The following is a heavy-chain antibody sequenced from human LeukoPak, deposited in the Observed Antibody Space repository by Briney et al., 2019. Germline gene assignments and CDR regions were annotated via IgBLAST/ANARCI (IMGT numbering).Heavy chain of an antibody. J-gene: IGHJ4*02. CDR2: IYYSGST. D-gene: IGHD4-17*01. V-gene: IGHV4-61*01. Sequence: SETLSLTCTVSGASVSSGNYYWNWIRQPPGKGSEWVVYIYYSGSTKSDPSLKHRAAMSVDTSRNQFSLKLSSVIAADTAVYYCATHAGDSRFDSWGQGNLVTVSS. CDR1: GASVSSGNYY. CDR3: ATHAGDSRFDS.